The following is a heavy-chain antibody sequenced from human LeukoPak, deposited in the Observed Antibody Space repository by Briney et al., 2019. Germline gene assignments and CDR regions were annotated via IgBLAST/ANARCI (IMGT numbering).Heavy chain of an antibody. CDR3: AKAAQVGSYFDY. J-gene: IGHJ4*02. D-gene: IGHD2-15*01. V-gene: IGHV3-66*01. CDR1: GFTVSSNY. CDR2: IYSGGST. Sequence: GGSLRLSCAVSGFTVSSNYMSWVRQAPGKGLEWVSVIYSGGSTYYADSVKGRFTISRDNSKNTLYLQMNSLRAEDTAVYYCAKAAQVGSYFDYWGQGTLVTVSS.